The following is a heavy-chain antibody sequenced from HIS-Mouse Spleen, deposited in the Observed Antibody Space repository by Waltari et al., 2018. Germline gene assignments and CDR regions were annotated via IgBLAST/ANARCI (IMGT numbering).Heavy chain of an antibody. CDR2: YYSGST. CDR3: ARASRDLLLPRYFDL. Sequence: QVQLQESGPGLVKPSETLSLTCTVSGGSISSSYWRWVRQPPGKGLEWIGYYSGSTNYNPSLKSRVTISVDTSKNQFSLKLSSVTAADTAVYYCARASRDLLLPRYFDLWGRGTLVTVSS. V-gene: IGHV4-59*01. CDR1: GGSISSSY. J-gene: IGHJ2*01.